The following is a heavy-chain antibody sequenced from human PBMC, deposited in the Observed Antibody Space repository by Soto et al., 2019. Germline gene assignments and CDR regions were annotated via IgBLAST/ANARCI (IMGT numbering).Heavy chain of an antibody. D-gene: IGHD2-15*01. CDR1: GFTFSSYA. CDR3: AKDLRAGYCSGGTCCSGYYGMDV. CDR2: ISGSGGST. J-gene: IGHJ6*02. V-gene: IGHV3-23*01. Sequence: GGSLRLSCAASGFTFSSYAMSWVRQAPGKGLEWVSSISGSGGSTYYADSVKGRFTISRDNSKNTLYLQMNSLRAEDTAVYYCAKDLRAGYCSGGTCCSGYYGMDVWGQGTTVTVSS.